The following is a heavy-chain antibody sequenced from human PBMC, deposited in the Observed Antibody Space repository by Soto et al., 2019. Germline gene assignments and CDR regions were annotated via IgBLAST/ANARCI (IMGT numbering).Heavy chain of an antibody. CDR3: ARVEHSSSWQFDY. V-gene: IGHV4-31*03. Sequence: SETLSPPRTVSGGSLSSGGYYWSWIRQHPGKGLEWIGYIYYSGSTYYSPSLKSRVTISVDTSKNQFSLKLSSVTAADTAVYYCARVEHSSSWQFDYWGQGTLVTVSS. CDR2: IYYSGST. CDR1: GGSLSSGGYY. D-gene: IGHD6-13*01. J-gene: IGHJ4*02.